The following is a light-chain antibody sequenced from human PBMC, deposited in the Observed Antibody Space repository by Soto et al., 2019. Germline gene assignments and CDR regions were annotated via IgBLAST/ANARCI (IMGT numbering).Light chain of an antibody. CDR2: AAS. Sequence: DIQMTQSPSSLSASVGDRVTITCRASQTISDYLNWYQQKPGKAPKLLIYAASSLQSGVSSRFSGSGSGTDFTLTISSLQPEDSATYYCQQSYSTWTFGQGTKVEIK. CDR1: QTISDY. CDR3: QQSYSTWT. V-gene: IGKV1-39*01. J-gene: IGKJ1*01.